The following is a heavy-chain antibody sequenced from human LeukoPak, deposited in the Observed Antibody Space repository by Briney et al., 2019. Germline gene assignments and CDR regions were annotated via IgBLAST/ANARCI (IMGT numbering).Heavy chain of an antibody. V-gene: IGHV3-11*01. CDR2: ISSSGSTI. D-gene: IGHD3-22*01. CDR1: GFTLSDYY. J-gene: IGHJ4*02. CDR3: ARTSMILVVPYFDY. Sequence: PGGSLRLSCAASGFTLSDYYVSWIRQAPGKGLEWVSYISSSGSTIYYADSVKGRFTISRDNAKNSLYLQMNSLRAEDTAVYYCARTSMILVVPYFDYWGQGTLVTVSS.